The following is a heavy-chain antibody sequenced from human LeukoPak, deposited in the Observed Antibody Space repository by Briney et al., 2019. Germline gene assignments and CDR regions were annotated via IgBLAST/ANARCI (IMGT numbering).Heavy chain of an antibody. CDR2: INPSGGST. CDR3: ARAATIFGVVRDAFDI. V-gene: IGHV1-46*01. J-gene: IGHJ3*02. CDR1: GYTFTSYY. Sequence: ASVKVSCKASGYTFTSYYMHWVRQAPGQGLEWMGIINPSGGSTSYAQKLQGRVTMTRDTSTSTVYMELSSLRSEDTAVYYCARAATIFGVVRDAFDIWGQGTMVTVSS. D-gene: IGHD3-3*01.